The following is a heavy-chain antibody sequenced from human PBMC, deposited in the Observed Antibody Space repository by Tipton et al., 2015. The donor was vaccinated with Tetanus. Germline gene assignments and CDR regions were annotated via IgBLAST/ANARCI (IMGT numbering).Heavy chain of an antibody. J-gene: IGHJ4*02. CDR3: ARGWSECSSWSCSPFDS. CDR1: GGSVSSYY. V-gene: IGHV4-4*07. Sequence: TLSLTCTVSGGSVSSYYWTLFRQPPGKRLEWIGFVSSSGNSNYSPSLTGRVSMSLDTSKQQFSLSLTSATAADTAVYYCARGWSECSSWSCSPFDSWGQGTLVTVSS. CDR2: VSSSGNS. D-gene: IGHD2-2*01.